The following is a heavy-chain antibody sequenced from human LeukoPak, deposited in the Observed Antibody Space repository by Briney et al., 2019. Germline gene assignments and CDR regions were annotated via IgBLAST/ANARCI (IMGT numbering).Heavy chain of an antibody. Sequence: PGGSLRLSCAASGFTFDDYAMHWVRQAPGKGLEWVSGISWNSGSIVYAASVKGRFTISRDNAKNSLYLQMNSLRAEDTALYYCATPGRSWGQGTLVTVSS. J-gene: IGHJ4*02. CDR3: ATPGRS. V-gene: IGHV3-9*01. D-gene: IGHD2-15*01. CDR2: ISWNSGSI. CDR1: GFTFDDYA.